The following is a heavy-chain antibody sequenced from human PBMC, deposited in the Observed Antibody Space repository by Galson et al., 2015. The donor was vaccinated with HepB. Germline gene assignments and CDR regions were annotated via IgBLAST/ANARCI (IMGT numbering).Heavy chain of an antibody. CDR1: GFTVSSNH. CDR2: IYSGGST. D-gene: IGHD6-13*01. V-gene: IGHV3-66*02. J-gene: IGHJ4*02. CDR3: ARDLSSSWYGIFDY. Sequence: SLRLSCAASGFTVSSNHMSWVRQAPGKGLEWVSVIYSGGSTYYADSVKGRFTISRDNSKNTLYLQMNSLRAEDTAVYYCARDLSSSWYGIFDYWGQGTLVTVSS.